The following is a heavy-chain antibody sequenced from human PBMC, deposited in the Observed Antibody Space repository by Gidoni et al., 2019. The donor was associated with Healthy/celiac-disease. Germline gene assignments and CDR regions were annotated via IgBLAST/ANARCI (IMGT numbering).Heavy chain of an antibody. CDR2: INRDGSST. CDR1: GSTFSSYW. D-gene: IGHD3-10*01. J-gene: IGHJ5*02. Sequence: EVQLVESGGGLVQPGGSLRLSCAASGSTFSSYWMHWVRQAPGEGLVWVSRINRDGSSTSYADSVKGRFTISRDNAKNTLYLQMNSLRAEDTAVYYCARDRASIVNYYGSGSFGYSWFDPWGQGTLVTVSS. V-gene: IGHV3-74*01. CDR3: ARDRASIVNYYGSGSFGYSWFDP.